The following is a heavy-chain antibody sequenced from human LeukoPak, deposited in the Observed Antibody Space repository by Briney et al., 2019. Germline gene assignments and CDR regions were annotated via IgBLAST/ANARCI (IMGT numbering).Heavy chain of an antibody. V-gene: IGHV1-46*01. Sequence: ASVKVSCKASGYTFTSYYLHWVRQAPGQGLEWMGIINPSGGSTSYAQKFQGRVTLTRDTSTSTVYMELSSLRSEDTALYYCARLGIAAAGSGGYYYYYMDVWGKGTTVTVSS. CDR2: INPSGGST. CDR3: ARLGIAAAGSGGYYYYYMDV. J-gene: IGHJ6*03. CDR1: GYTFTSYY. D-gene: IGHD6-13*01.